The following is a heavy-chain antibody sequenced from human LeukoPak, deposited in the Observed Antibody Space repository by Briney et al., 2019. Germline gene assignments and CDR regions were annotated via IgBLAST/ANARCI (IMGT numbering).Heavy chain of an antibody. CDR2: IIPIFGTA. CDR1: GGTFSSYA. V-gene: IGHV1-69*01. Sequence: LVKVSCKASGGTFSSYAISWVRQAPGQGLEWMGGIIPIFGTANYAQKFQGRVTITADESTSTAYMELSSLRSEDTAVYYCARNTRILLNYYYYGMDVWGQGTTVTVSS. J-gene: IGHJ6*02. CDR3: ARNTRILLNYYYYGMDV. D-gene: IGHD2/OR15-2a*01.